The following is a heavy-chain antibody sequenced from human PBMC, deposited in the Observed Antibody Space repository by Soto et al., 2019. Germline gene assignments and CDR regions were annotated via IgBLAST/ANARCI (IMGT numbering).Heavy chain of an antibody. Sequence: SETLSVTCAVYGGSFSGYYWSWIRQPPGKGLEWIGEINHSGSTNYNPSLKSRVTISVDTSKNQFSLKLSSVTAADTAVYYCARGFTPIIFLWTRLRYYFDYWGQGTRVIVS. V-gene: IGHV4-34*01. J-gene: IGHJ4*02. CDR1: GGSFSGYY. CDR2: INHSGST. D-gene: IGHD3-16*01. CDR3: ARGFTPIIFLWTRLRYYFDY.